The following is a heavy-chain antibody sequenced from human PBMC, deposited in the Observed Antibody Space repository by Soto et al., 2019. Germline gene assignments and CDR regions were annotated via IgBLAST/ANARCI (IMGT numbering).Heavy chain of an antibody. V-gene: IGHV3-23*01. J-gene: IGHJ6*02. CDR2: IIDSGGYT. CDR3: AKETYYYYGMDV. Sequence: EVQLLESGGGLVQPGGSLRLSCAASGFTFSSSTMNWVRQAPGKGLEWVSAIIDSGGYTYYADSVKGRFTISRDNSKNTLYIQMNSLRAEDTALYYCAKETYYYYGMDVWGQGTTVTVSS. CDR1: GFTFSSST.